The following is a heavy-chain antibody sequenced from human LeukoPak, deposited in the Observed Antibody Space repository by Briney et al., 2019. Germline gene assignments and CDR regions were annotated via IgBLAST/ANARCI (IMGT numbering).Heavy chain of an antibody. CDR1: GGSFSGYY. V-gene: IGHV4-34*01. D-gene: IGHD3-22*01. J-gene: IGHJ3*02. CDR3: ARYLARYSDTSCYYILRNALDI. CDR2: INHSGST. Sequence: SETLSLTCAVYGGSFSGYYWSWIRQPPGKGLEWIGEINHSGSTHYNPSLKSRVTISLDTSKNQFSLKLSSVTAADTAAYYCARYLARYSDTSCYYILRNALDIWGQGTMVTVSS.